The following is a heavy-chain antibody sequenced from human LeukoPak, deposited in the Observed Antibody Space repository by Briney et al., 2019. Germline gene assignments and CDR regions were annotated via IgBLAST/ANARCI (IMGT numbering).Heavy chain of an antibody. D-gene: IGHD6-25*01. CDR1: GYTFTNYY. Sequence: ASVKVSCKASGYTFTNYYMHWVRQAPGQGLEWMGIINPSDGKTSYAQKFQGRVTMTRDTSISTAYMELSRLRSDDTAVYYCARDLPSAFNWFDPWGQGTLVTVSS. V-gene: IGHV1-46*01. J-gene: IGHJ5*02. CDR2: INPSDGKT. CDR3: ARDLPSAFNWFDP.